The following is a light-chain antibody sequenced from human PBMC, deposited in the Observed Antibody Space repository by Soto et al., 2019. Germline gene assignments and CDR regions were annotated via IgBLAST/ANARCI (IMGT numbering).Light chain of an antibody. CDR3: LQYTNWPLIT. J-gene: IGKJ5*01. CDR2: GAS. V-gene: IGKV3-15*01. CDR1: QQVDSTY. Sequence: EVVLTQSLGTLSLSPGERATLSCRAIQQVDSTYLAWFKQRPCKAPGLLIYGASTRAPRIPSRSSLSGSGTEFTLTISCLHSEDSALYYCLQYTNWPLITSFQGTRLE.